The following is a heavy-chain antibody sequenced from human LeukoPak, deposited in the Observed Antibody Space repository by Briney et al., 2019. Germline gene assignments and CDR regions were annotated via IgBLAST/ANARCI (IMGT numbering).Heavy chain of an antibody. CDR1: GFTFSSYW. CDR2: IKQDGSEK. V-gene: IGHV3-7*01. CDR3: ARAHTAPYFDWLLWNYFDY. Sequence: GGSLRLSCAASGFTFSSYWMGWVRQAPGKGLEWVANIKQDGSEKYYVDSVKGRFTISRDNAKNSLYLQMNSLRAEDTAVYYCARAHTAPYFDWLLWNYFDYWGQGTLVTVSS. D-gene: IGHD3-9*01. J-gene: IGHJ4*02.